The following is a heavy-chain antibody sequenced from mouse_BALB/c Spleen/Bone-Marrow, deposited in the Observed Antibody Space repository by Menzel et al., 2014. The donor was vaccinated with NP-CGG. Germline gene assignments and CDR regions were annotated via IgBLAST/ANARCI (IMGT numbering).Heavy chain of an antibody. D-gene: IGHD1-1*01. Sequence: EVKLMESGGGLVQSGGSLKLSCAASGFDFSSYWMSWVRQAPGKGLEWIGEINPDSSTINYTPSLKDKFIISRDNAKNTLYLRMSKVRSEDTALYYCARLNYYGNLFVWGAGTTVTVSS. CDR3: ARLNYYGNLFV. V-gene: IGHV4-1*02. J-gene: IGHJ1*01. CDR1: GFDFSSYW. CDR2: INPDSSTI.